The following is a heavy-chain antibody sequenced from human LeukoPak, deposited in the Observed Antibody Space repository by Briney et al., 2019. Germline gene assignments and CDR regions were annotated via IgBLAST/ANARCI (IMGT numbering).Heavy chain of an antibody. CDR1: GYTFTSYG. D-gene: IGHD3-9*01. CDR2: ISAYNGNT. Sequence: GASVKVSCKASGYTFTSYGISWVRQAPGQGLEWMGWISAYNGNTNYAQKLQGRVTMTTDTSTSTACMELRSLRSDDTAVYYCARLTQLRYFDWLLKKDRANWFDPWGQGTLVTVSS. J-gene: IGHJ5*02. CDR3: ARLTQLRYFDWLLKKDRANWFDP. V-gene: IGHV1-18*01.